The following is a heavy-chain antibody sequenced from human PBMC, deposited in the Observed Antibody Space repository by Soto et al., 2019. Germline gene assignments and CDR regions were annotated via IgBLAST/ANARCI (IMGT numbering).Heavy chain of an antibody. J-gene: IGHJ4*02. D-gene: IGHD2-15*01. CDR3: ARVDRYCSGCSCYGDY. CDR2: ISSSSSYI. CDR1: GFTFSSYS. V-gene: IGHV3-21*01. Sequence: EVQLVESGGGLVKPGGSLRLSCAASGFTFSSYSMNWVRQAPGKGLEWVSSISSSSSYIYYADSVKGRFTISRDNAKNSLYLQMNSLRAEDTAVYYCARVDRYCSGCSCYGDYWGQGTLVTVSS.